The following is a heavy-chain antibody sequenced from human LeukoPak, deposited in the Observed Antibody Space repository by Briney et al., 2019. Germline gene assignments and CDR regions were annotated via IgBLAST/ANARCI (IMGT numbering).Heavy chain of an antibody. Sequence: SQTLSLTCTVSGGSISCGSYLGRWIRQPAGKGLEWIGRIYTSGSTNYNPSLKSRVTISVDTSKNQFSLKLSSVTAADTAVYYCARGDYDYVWGSLLSLDVWGQGTTVTVSS. D-gene: IGHD3-16*01. CDR3: ARGDYDYVWGSLLSLDV. CDR1: GGSISCGSYL. CDR2: IYTSGST. J-gene: IGHJ6*02. V-gene: IGHV4-61*02.